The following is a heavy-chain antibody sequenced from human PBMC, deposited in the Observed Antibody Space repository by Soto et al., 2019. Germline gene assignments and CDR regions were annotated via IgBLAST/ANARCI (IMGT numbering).Heavy chain of an antibody. J-gene: IGHJ6*02. D-gene: IGHD3-3*01. V-gene: IGHV4-34*01. CDR3: WRDLKNQYYYFWSGHPRVDNSGTDV. CDR1: GGSFSGYS. Sequence: SETLSLTCAVYGGSFSGYSWRWIRQPPGKGLEWIGEINHSGSTNYNPSLKSRVTISVDTSKNQFSLKLSSVTAADTAVYYCWRDLKNQYYYFWSGHPRVDNSGTDVWGQGTTVTVSS. CDR2: INHSGST.